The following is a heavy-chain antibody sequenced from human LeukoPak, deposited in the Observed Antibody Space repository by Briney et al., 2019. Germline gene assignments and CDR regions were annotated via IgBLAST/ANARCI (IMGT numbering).Heavy chain of an antibody. CDR3: ARDQNPHIAVAGRSHFDY. CDR2: IIPILGIA. CDR1: GGTFSSYT. D-gene: IGHD6-19*01. Sequence: SVKVSCKASGGTFSSYTISWVRRAPGQGLEWMGRIIPILGIANYAQKFQGRVTITADKSTSTAYMELSSLRSEDTAVYYCARDQNPHIAVAGRSHFDYWGQGTLVTVSS. V-gene: IGHV1-69*04. J-gene: IGHJ4*02.